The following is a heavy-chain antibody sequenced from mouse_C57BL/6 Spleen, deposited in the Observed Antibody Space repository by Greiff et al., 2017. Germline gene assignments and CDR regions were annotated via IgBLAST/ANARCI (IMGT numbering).Heavy chain of an antibody. CDR2: ISDGGSYT. CDR3: ARDEDYGSSPWCAY. CDR1: GFTFSSYA. J-gene: IGHJ3*01. Sequence: EVQGVESGGGLVKPGGSLKLSCAASGFTFSSYAMSWVRQPPEKRLEWVATISDGGSYTYYPDNVKGRFTISRDNAKNNLYLQMSHLRSEDTAMYYCARDEDYGSSPWCAYWGQGTLVTVSA. V-gene: IGHV5-4*01. D-gene: IGHD1-1*01.